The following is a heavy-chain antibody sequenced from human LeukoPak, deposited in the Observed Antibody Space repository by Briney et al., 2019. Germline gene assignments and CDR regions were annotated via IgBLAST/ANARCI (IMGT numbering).Heavy chain of an antibody. CDR3: ATYYGDYAYFDY. V-gene: IGHV1-69*01. CDR1: GGTFSSYA. CDR2: IIPIFDTA. D-gene: IGHD4-17*01. Sequence: SVKVSCKASGGTFSSYAISWVRQAPGQGLEWMGGIIPIFDTANYAQKFQGRVTITADESTSTAYMELSSLRSEDTAVYYCATYYGDYAYFDYWGQGTLVTVSS. J-gene: IGHJ4*02.